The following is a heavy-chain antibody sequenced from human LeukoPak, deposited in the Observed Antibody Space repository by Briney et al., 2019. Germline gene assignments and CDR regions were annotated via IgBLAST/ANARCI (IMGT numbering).Heavy chain of an antibody. CDR1: GYTFTGYY. Sequence: ASVKVSCKASGYTFTGYYMHWVRQAPGQGLEWMGWINPNSGGTNYAQKFQGRVTMTRDTSISTAYMELSRLRSDDTAVYYCATTGGYCSGGSCYALYYYMDVWGKGTTVTVSS. CDR3: ATTGGYCSGGSCYALYYYMDV. CDR2: INPNSGGT. D-gene: IGHD2-15*01. J-gene: IGHJ6*03. V-gene: IGHV1-2*02.